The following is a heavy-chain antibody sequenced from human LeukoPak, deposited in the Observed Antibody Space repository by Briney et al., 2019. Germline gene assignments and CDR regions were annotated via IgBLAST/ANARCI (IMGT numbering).Heavy chain of an antibody. CDR2: IYWDDDK. V-gene: IGHV2-5*02. CDR3: AHSISAMVRGVIRDAFDI. CDR1: GFSLSTTGVG. Sequence: SGPTLLNPTHTLTLTCTFSGFSLSTTGVGVGWIRQPPGKALEWLALIYWDDDKRSIPSLMSRLTINKDTSKNQVVLTMTNVDPVDTATYFCAHSISAMVRGVIRDAFDIWGHGTMVTVSS. J-gene: IGHJ3*02. D-gene: IGHD3-10*01.